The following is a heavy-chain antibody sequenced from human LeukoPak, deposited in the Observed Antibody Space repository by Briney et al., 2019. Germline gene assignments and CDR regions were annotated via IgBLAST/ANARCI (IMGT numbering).Heavy chain of an antibody. CDR2: IIPIFGTA. Sequence: ASVKVSGKASGGTFISYAISWVRQAPGQGLEWMGGIIPIFGTANYAQKFQGRVTITADESTSTAYMELSSLRSEDTAVYYCASTPQYSGSYSAYWGQGTLVTVSS. D-gene: IGHD1-26*01. CDR1: GGTFISYA. CDR3: ASTPQYSGSYSAY. V-gene: IGHV1-69*13. J-gene: IGHJ4*02.